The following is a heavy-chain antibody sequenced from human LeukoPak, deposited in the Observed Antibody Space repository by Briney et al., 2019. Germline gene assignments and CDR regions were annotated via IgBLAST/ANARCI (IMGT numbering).Heavy chain of an antibody. V-gene: IGHV4-34*01. D-gene: IGHD3-22*01. CDR1: GGSFSGYY. J-gene: IGHJ3*02. CDR3: ATRRPHYYDSSGYYSRPQKALNI. CDR2: IKHTGST. Sequence: SETLSLTCAVYGGSFSGYYWTWIRQTPGKGLEWIGEIKHTGSTNYNPSLKSRVTMSVDTSKNQFSLKLTSVTAADTAVYYCATRRPHYYDSSGYYSRPQKALNIWGQGTSVIVSS.